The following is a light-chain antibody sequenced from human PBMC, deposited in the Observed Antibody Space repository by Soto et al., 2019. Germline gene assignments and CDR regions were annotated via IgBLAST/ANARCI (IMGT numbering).Light chain of an antibody. V-gene: IGKV1-39*01. CDR3: QQSYSAPLT. CDR1: QNIFTY. Sequence: DIQMTQSPSSLSASVGDRVTITCRASQNIFTYLNWYQQRPGKAPKFLIYAAISVKDGVPSRFSGSDSGTEFNLTINNLQPEDSAIYYCQQSYSAPLTFGQGTNLEIK. J-gene: IGKJ2*01. CDR2: AAI.